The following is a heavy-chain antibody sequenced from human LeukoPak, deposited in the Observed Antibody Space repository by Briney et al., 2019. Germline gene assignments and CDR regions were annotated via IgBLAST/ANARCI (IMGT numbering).Heavy chain of an antibody. V-gene: IGHV4-59*01. CDR1: GGSISSYY. D-gene: IGHD5-18*01. CDR2: IYHSGST. Sequence: SETLSLTCTVSGGSISSYYWSWIRQPPGKGLEWIGYIYHSGSTNYNPSLKSRVSISVDTSKNQFSLKLSSVTAADTAVYYCARVQAGYSYGYDYWGQGTLVTVSS. CDR3: ARVQAGYSYGYDY. J-gene: IGHJ4*02.